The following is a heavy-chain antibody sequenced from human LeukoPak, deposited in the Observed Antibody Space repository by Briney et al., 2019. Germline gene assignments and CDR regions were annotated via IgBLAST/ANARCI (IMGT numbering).Heavy chain of an antibody. CDR1: GGSFSGYY. V-gene: IGHV4-34*01. CDR3: ASPGVRGVINSY. J-gene: IGHJ4*02. Sequence: SETLSLTRAVYGGSFSGYYWSWIRQPPGKGLEWIGEIKHSGSTNYNPSLKSRVTISVDTSKNQFSLKLSSVTAADTAVYYCASPGVRGVINSYWGQGTLVTVSS. D-gene: IGHD3-10*01. CDR2: IKHSGST.